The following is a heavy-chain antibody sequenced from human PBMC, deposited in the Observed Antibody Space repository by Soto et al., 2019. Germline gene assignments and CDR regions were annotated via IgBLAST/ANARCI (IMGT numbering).Heavy chain of an antibody. CDR2: IYYSGST. CDR3: ARDSSRDNWFDP. D-gene: IGHD2-15*01. CDR1: GGSIISEGYY. J-gene: IGHJ5*02. Sequence: SETLSLTCSVSGGSIISEGYYWSWIHQHPGKGLEWIGYIYYSGSTYYNPSLKSRVTISVDTSKNQFSLKLSSVTAADTAVYYCARDSSRDNWFDPWGQGTLVTVSS. V-gene: IGHV4-31*03.